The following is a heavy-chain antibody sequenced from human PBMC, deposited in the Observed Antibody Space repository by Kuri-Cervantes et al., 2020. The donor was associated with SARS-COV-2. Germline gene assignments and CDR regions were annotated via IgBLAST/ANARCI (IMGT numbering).Heavy chain of an antibody. CDR2: ISGSGGST. CDR1: GFTLSSYA. CDR3: AKDPQTYCSSTSCYYDY. J-gene: IGHJ4*02. D-gene: IGHD2-2*01. Sequence: GEFLKISCAASGFTLSSYALSCVRQAPGKGLEWVSAISGSGGSTYYADSAKGRFTISRDNSKNTLYLQMNSLRADDTTVYYCAKDPQTYCSSTSCYYDYWGQGTRVTVSS. V-gene: IGHV3-23*01.